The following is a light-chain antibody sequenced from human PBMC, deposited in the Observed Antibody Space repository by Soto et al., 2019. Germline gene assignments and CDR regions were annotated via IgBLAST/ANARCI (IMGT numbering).Light chain of an antibody. CDR1: QTINNY. V-gene: IGKV1-39*01. Sequence: DIQMTQSPPSLSASVGDSVTITCRSSQTINNYLNWYQQKPGQAPQLLIHTTSTLQSGAPSRCSGSGSGTDYTLTINSLQPEDFATYYCQQTNTSPLTFGQGTKVDIK. CDR2: TTS. CDR3: QQTNTSPLT. J-gene: IGKJ1*01.